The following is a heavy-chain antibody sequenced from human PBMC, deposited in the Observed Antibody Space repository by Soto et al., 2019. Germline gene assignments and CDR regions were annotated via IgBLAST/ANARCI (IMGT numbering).Heavy chain of an antibody. Sequence: GSLRLSCAASGFTFSSYGMHWVRQAPGKGLEWVAVISYDGSNKYYADSVKGRFTISRDNSKNTLYLQMNSLRAEDTAVYYCAKASRFVVYVWGSYRSSWGFFDYWGQGTLVTVSS. CDR1: GFTFSSYG. CDR2: ISYDGSNK. CDR3: AKASRFVVYVWGSYRSSWGFFDY. D-gene: IGHD3-16*02. V-gene: IGHV3-30*18. J-gene: IGHJ4*02.